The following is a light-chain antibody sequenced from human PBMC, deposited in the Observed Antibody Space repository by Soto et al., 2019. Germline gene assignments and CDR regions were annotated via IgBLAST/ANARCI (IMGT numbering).Light chain of an antibody. CDR1: QSISRS. V-gene: IGKV1-39*01. J-gene: IGKJ1*01. Sequence: DIQLTQSPLSLSASVGDRVTIICRASQSISRSLNWYQQRPGKAPNLLIYGASTLNSVVPSRFSGSRSGTDFTLTITSLQPEDFATYYCHQTHSSTLTFGQGAKV. CDR3: HQTHSSTLT. CDR2: GAS.